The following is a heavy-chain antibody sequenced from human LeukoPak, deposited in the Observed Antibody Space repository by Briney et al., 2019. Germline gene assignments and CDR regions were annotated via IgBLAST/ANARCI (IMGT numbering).Heavy chain of an antibody. CDR3: ASRIAAACSYYFDY. D-gene: IGHD6-13*01. CDR1: GGSFSGYY. J-gene: IGHJ4*02. CDR2: INHSGST. V-gene: IGHV4-34*01. Sequence: SETLSLTCAVYGGSFSGYYWSWIRQPPGKGLEWIGEINHSGSTNYNPSLKSRVTISVDTSKNQFSLKLSSVTAADTAVYYCASRIAAACSYYFDYWGQGTLVTVSS.